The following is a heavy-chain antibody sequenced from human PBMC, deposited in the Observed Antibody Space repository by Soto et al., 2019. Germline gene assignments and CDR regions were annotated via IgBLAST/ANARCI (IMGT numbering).Heavy chain of an antibody. V-gene: IGHV3-13*01. J-gene: IGHJ3*02. CDR3: AREGDQWTFDI. D-gene: IGHD6-19*01. Sequence: VQLVESGGGVKQPGGSLRLSCAASGFTFSTSDMHWVRPSPGKGLEWVSGVGTGGDTYYPDSVKGRFTISRDNGRNSLYLQMNNLRAGDTAVYYCAREGDQWTFDIWGQGTMVTVSS. CDR1: GFTFSTSD. CDR2: VGTGGDT.